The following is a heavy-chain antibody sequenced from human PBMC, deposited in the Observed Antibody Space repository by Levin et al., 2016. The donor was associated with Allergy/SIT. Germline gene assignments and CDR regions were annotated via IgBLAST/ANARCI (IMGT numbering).Heavy chain of an antibody. Sequence: GGSLRLSCAASAFTFNTYAMHWVRQAPGKGPEWVTLISYDGSHKYYADSVKGRFTIPRDNSKNTLYLQMNSLRAEDSAVYHCAREGGEVDNGDFPFRYYYHNMDVWGRGTTVTVSS. CDR3: AREGGEVDNGDFPFRYYYHNMDV. CDR1: AFTFNTYA. J-gene: IGHJ6*03. CDR2: ISYDGSHK. V-gene: IGHV3-30-3*01. D-gene: IGHD4-17*01.